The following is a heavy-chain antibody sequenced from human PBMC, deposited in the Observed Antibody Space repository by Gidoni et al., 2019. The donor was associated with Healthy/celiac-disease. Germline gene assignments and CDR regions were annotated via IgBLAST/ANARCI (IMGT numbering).Heavy chain of an antibody. D-gene: IGHD2-2*01. CDR1: GYTFTSYY. J-gene: IGHJ6*02. Sequence: QVQLVQSGAEVKKPGASVKVSCKASGYTFTSYYMHWVRQAPGQGLEWMGIINPSCGCTNYAQKFPGKVTMTRDTSTGTVYSGVSSLRSWDTAVFYWARDPSTGGGYYYGMDVWGQGTTVTVSS. CDR2: INPSCGCT. CDR3: ARDPSTGGGYYYGMDV. V-gene: IGHV1-46*03.